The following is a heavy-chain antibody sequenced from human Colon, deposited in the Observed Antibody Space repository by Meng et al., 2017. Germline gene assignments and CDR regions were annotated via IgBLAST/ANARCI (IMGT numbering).Heavy chain of an antibody. CDR1: GFTFSSYA. V-gene: IGHV3-33*01. Sequence: GGSLRLSCAASGFTFSSYAMHWVRQAPGKGLEWVAVIWYVGSTKYHADSVKGRFTISRDNSKDTLYLQMDSLGAEDTAVYYCARDPLDKQLANWYYFDHWGQGTLVTVSS. CDR3: ARDPLDKQLANWYYFDH. CDR2: IWYVGSTK. J-gene: IGHJ4*02. D-gene: IGHD6-13*01.